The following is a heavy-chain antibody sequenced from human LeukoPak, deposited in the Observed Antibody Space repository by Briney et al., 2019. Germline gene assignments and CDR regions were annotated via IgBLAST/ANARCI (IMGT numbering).Heavy chain of an antibody. V-gene: IGHV3-23*01. D-gene: IGHD4-17*01. Sequence: GGTLRLSCAASGFTFSTYAMSWVRQAPGKGLEWVSGISGSGGSTFYADSVKGRFTISRDNSKNTLYLQMNSLRAEDTAVYYCAGYTVTKGAFDIWGQGTMVTVSS. CDR1: GFTFSTYA. CDR2: ISGSGGST. CDR3: AGYTVTKGAFDI. J-gene: IGHJ3*02.